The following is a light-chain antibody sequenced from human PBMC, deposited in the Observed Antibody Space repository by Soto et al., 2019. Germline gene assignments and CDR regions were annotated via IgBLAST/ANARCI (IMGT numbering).Light chain of an antibody. CDR3: CSYAADYSLV. CDR2: DAS. V-gene: IGLV2-11*01. J-gene: IGLJ3*02. Sequence: QSALTQPRSVSASPGQSVTISCTGTSRNVGDYNYVSWYQQNPGKAPKLMIYDASKRPSGVPDRFSGSKSGNAASLTISGLQADDEADYYCCSYAADYSLVFGGGTKLTVL. CDR1: SRNVGDYNY.